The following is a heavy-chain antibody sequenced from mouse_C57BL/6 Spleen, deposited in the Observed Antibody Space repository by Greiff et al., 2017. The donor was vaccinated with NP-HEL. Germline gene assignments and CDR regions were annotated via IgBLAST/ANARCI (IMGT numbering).Heavy chain of an antibody. Sequence: EVQVVESEGGLVQPGSSMKLSCTASGFTFSDYYMAWVRQVPEKGLEWVANINYDGSSTYYLDSLKSRFIISRDNAKNILYLQMSSLKSEDTATYYCARVYLNYFDYWGQGTTLTVSS. CDR3: ARVYLNYFDY. J-gene: IGHJ2*01. CDR1: GFTFSDYY. D-gene: IGHD2-1*01. V-gene: IGHV5-16*01. CDR2: INYDGSST.